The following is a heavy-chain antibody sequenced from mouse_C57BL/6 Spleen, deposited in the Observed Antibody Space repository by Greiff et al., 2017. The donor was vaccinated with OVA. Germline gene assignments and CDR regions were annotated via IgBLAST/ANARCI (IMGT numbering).Heavy chain of an antibody. CDR1: GYTFTDYY. D-gene: IGHD2-4*01. J-gene: IGHJ3*01. Sequence: VQLQQSGPELVKPGASVKISCKASGYTFTDYYMNWVKQSHGKSLEWIGDINPNNGGTSYNQKFKGKATLTVDKSSSTAYMELRSLTSEDTAVYYCARSRDYDVFAYWGQGTLVTVSA. CDR3: ARSRDYDVFAY. CDR2: INPNNGGT. V-gene: IGHV1-26*01.